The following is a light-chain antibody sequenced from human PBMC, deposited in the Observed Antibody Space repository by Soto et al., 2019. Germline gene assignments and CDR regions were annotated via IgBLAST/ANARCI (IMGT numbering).Light chain of an antibody. Sequence: QSVLIQPPSASGTPGQRVTISCSGSSSNIESNTVTWYQQLPGTAPKLVIYSNYDRPSGVPDRFSGSTSGTSASLVIRGLQSEDEADYYCAAWDDILNGYVFGDGTKVTVI. CDR3: AAWDDILNGYV. CDR2: SNY. CDR1: SSNIESNT. V-gene: IGLV1-44*01. J-gene: IGLJ1*01.